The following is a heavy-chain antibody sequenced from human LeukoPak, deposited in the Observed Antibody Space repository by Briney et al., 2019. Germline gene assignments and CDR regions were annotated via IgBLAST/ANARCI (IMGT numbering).Heavy chain of an antibody. J-gene: IGHJ4*02. CDR2: IGIVSGYI. D-gene: IGHD6-19*01. CDR3: AKSQSGWYSFDY. CDR1: GFTFSSYS. Sequence: GGSLRLSCALSGFTFSSYSMNWVRQAPGKGLEWVSSIGIVSGYIHYADSVKGRFTISRDNAKNSLFLQMASLRAEDTAVYYCAKSQSGWYSFDYWGQGALVTVSS. V-gene: IGHV3-21*04.